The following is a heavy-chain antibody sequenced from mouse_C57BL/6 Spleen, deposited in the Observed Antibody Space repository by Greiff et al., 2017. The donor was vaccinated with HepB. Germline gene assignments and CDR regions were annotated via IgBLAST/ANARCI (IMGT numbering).Heavy chain of an antibody. CDR1: GYAFTNYL. Sequence: QVHVKQSGAELVRPGTSVKVSCKASGYAFTNYLIEWVKQRPGQGLEWIGVINPGSGGTNYNEKFKGKATLTADKSSSTAYMQLSSLTSEDSAVYFCARYYDYENYFDYWGQGTTLTVSS. V-gene: IGHV1-54*01. CDR3: ARYYDYENYFDY. D-gene: IGHD2-4*01. J-gene: IGHJ2*01. CDR2: INPGSGGT.